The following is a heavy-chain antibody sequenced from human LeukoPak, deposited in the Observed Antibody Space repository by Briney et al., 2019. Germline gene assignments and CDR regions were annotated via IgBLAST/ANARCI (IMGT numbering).Heavy chain of an antibody. D-gene: IGHD1-26*01. CDR3: ARGLRGSYYRSLAY. Sequence: SGTLSLTCTVSSGSISSGDYYWSWIRQPPGKGLEWIGEINHGGSTNYNPSLKSRVTISVDTSKNQFSLKLSSVTAADTAVYYCARGLRGSYYRSLAYWGQGTLVTVSS. CDR1: SGSISSGDYY. V-gene: IGHV4-39*07. CDR2: INHGGST. J-gene: IGHJ4*02.